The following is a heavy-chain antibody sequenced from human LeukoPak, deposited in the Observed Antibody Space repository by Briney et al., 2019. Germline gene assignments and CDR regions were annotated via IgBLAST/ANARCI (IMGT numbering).Heavy chain of an antibody. CDR1: AGSISSHF. V-gene: IGHV4-59*06. Sequence: SETLSLTCIVSAGSISSHFWSWMRQPPGKGLEWIGYIYYSGSTYYNPSLKSRVTISVDTSKNQFSLKLSSVTAADTAVYYCANNRGYYDSSAVQFDYWGQGTLVTVSS. D-gene: IGHD3-22*01. J-gene: IGHJ4*02. CDR3: ANNRGYYDSSAVQFDY. CDR2: IYYSGST.